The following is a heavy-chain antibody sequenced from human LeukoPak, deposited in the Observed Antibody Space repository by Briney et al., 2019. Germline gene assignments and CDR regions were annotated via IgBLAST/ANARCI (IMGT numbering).Heavy chain of an antibody. D-gene: IGHD5-12*01. V-gene: IGHV3-20*04. Sequence: PGGSLRLSCAASGFTFDDYGMSWVRQAPGKGLEWVSGINLNGRSRGYADSVKGRFTISRDNAKNSLYLQMNSLRAEDTAIYYCAREMGGYPFDYWGEGTLVTVSS. J-gene: IGHJ4*02. CDR3: AREMGGYPFDY. CDR1: GFTFDDYG. CDR2: INLNGRSR.